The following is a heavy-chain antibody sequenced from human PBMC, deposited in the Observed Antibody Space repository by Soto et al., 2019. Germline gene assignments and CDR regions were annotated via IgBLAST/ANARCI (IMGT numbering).Heavy chain of an antibody. Sequence: SETLSLTCTLSGGSISSYYWSWIRQPPGKGLEWIGYIYYSGSTNYNPSLKSRVTISVDTSKNQFSLKLSSVTAADTAVYYCARRYGGNLDYWGQGTLVTVSS. D-gene: IGHD1-26*01. CDR3: ARRYGGNLDY. CDR1: GGSISSYY. CDR2: IYYSGST. V-gene: IGHV4-59*08. J-gene: IGHJ4*02.